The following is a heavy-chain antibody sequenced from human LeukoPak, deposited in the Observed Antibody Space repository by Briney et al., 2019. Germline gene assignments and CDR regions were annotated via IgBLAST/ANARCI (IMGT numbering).Heavy chain of an antibody. V-gene: IGHV1-69*04. CDR1: GGTFSSYA. Sequence: GASVKVSCKASGGTFSSYAISWVRQAPGQGREWMGRIIPILGIANYAQKFQGRVTITADKSTSTAYMELSSLRSEDTAVYYCARGGFTYYYDSSGYFHWGQGTLVTVSS. CDR2: IIPILGIA. D-gene: IGHD3-22*01. CDR3: ARGGFTYYYDSSGYFH. J-gene: IGHJ4*02.